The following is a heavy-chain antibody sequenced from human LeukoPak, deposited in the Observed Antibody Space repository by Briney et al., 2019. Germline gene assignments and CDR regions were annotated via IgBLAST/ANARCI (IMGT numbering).Heavy chain of an antibody. Sequence: GGSLRLSCAASGFTVSSNYMSWVRQAPGKGLEWVSVIYSGGSTYYADSVKGRFTISRDNSKNTLYLQMNSLRAEDTAVYYCARGLGYRSSTSCYTGGFFDPWGQGTLVTVSS. CDR2: IYSGGST. J-gene: IGHJ5*02. V-gene: IGHV3-66*02. CDR1: GFTVSSNY. D-gene: IGHD2-2*02. CDR3: ARGLGYRSSTSCYTGGFFDP.